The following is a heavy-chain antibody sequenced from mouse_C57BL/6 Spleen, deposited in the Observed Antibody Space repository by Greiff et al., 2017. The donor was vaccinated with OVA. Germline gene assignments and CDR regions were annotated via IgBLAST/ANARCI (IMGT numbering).Heavy chain of an antibody. J-gene: IGHJ4*01. CDR2: IYPGSGST. D-gene: IGHD1-1*01. CDR1: GYTFTSYW. V-gene: IGHV1-55*01. CDR3: ARSGSVVARAVDY. Sequence: VQLQQPGAELVKPGASVKMSCKASGYTFTSYWITWVKQRPGQGLEWIGDIYPGSGSTNYNEKFKSKATLTVDTSSSTAYMQLSSLTSEDSAVYYCARSGSVVARAVDYWGQGTSVTVSS.